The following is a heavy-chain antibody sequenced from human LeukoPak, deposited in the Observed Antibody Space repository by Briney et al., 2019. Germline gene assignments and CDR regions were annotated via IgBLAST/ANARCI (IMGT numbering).Heavy chain of an antibody. D-gene: IGHD4-23*01. CDR1: GFTFSSYG. V-gene: IGHV3-33*01. Sequence: PGGSLRLSCAASGFTFSSYGMHWVRQAPGKGLEWVAVIWYDGSNKYYADSVKGRFTISRDNSKNTLYLQMNSLRAKDTAVYYCARGMTTVVTPVYWGQGTLVTVSS. CDR3: ARGMTTVVTPVY. CDR2: IWYDGSNK. J-gene: IGHJ4*02.